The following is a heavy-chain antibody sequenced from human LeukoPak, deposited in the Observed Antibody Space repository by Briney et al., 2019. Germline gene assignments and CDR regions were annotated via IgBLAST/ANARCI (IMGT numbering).Heavy chain of an antibody. D-gene: IGHD3-3*01. CDR3: ARAELLRDFWSGYWRNWFDP. Sequence: ASMKVSCKASGYTFTSYDINWVRQATGQGLEWMGWMNPNSGNTGYAQKFQGRVTMTRNTSISTAYMELSSLRSEDTAVYYCARAELLRDFWSGYWRNWFDPWGQGTLVTVSS. CDR1: GYTFTSYD. V-gene: IGHV1-8*01. CDR2: MNPNSGNT. J-gene: IGHJ5*02.